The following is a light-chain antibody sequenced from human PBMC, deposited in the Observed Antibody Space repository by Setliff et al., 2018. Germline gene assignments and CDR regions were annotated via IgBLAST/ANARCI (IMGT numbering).Light chain of an antibody. Sequence: ALTQPRSVSGSPGQSVTISCTGTSSDVGGYNYVSWYQQHPGKAPKFMIYDVSKRPSGVPDRFSGSKSGNTASLTISGLQAEDEADYYCCSYAGSYTSLYVFGTGTKVTVL. CDR3: CSYAGSYTSLYV. CDR1: SSDVGGYNY. CDR2: DVS. J-gene: IGLJ1*01. V-gene: IGLV2-11*01.